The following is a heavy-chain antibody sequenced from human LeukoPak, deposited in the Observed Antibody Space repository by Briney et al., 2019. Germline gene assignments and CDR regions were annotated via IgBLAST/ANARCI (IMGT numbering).Heavy chain of an antibody. Sequence: GGSLRLSCEASGFTFRSFGFHWVRQAPGKGLEWVALMWFDGTKTYYADSVKGRFSVSRDNSKNTVYLQMNSWSSQNTSVDSCARHGNAALTDAFDIWGQGTTVSVSS. J-gene: IGHJ3*02. V-gene: IGHV3-33*01. CDR1: GFTFRSFG. D-gene: IGHD2-8*01. CDR3: ARHGNAALTDAFDI. CDR2: MWFDGTKT.